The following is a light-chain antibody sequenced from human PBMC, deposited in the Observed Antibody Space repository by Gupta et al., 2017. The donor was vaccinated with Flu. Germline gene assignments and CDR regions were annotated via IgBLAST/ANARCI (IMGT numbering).Light chain of an antibody. J-gene: IGKJ3*01. CDR2: AAS. V-gene: IGKV1-39*01. CDR3: QQSYSTPIFT. CDR1: QSISSY. Sequence: DIQMTQSPSSLSASVGDRVTITCRASQSISSYLNWYQQKPGKAPKLLIYAASSLQSGVPSRFNGSGSGTDFTLTISSLQPEDFATYYCQQSYSTPIFTFGPGTKVDIK.